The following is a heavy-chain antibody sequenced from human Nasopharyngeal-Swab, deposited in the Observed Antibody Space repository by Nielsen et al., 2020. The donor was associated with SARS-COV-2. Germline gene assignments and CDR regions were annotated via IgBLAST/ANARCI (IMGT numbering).Heavy chain of an antibody. CDR2: ISWDGGTT. Sequence: GGSLRLSCAVSGFTFDDYAMHWVRQTPGKGLEWVALISWDGGTTFYSDSVKGRFTISTDNSKNSLYLQMNSLRAEDSALYYCAKEIVGFGVAAVRYGMDVWGQGTTVTVSS. J-gene: IGHJ6*02. D-gene: IGHD3-3*01. V-gene: IGHV3-43D*03. CDR3: AKEIVGFGVAAVRYGMDV. CDR1: GFTFDDYA.